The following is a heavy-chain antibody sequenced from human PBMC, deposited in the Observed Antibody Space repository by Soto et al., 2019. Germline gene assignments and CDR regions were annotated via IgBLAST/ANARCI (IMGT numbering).Heavy chain of an antibody. V-gene: IGHV1-8*01. Sequence: QVQLVQSGAEVKKPGASVKVSCKASGYTFTSYDINWVRQATGQGLEWMGWMNPNSRNTGYAQKFQGRVTMTRNTSISTAYMELSSLRSEDTAVYYCARVFYGDYVNGMDVWGQGTTVTVSS. CDR1: GYTFTSYD. D-gene: IGHD4-17*01. CDR2: MNPNSRNT. CDR3: ARVFYGDYVNGMDV. J-gene: IGHJ6*02.